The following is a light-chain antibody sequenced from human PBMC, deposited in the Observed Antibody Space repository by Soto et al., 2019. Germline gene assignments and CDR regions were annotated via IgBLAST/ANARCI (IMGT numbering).Light chain of an antibody. CDR2: AAS. Sequence: IQMTQSPSSLSASVGDRVTITCRASQSITSYLNWYQQKPGKAPKLLIYAASSLQSGVPSRFSCSGSGTDFTLTISSLQPEDFATYYCQQSYSTVGTFGQGTRLEI. V-gene: IGKV1-39*01. CDR1: QSITSY. J-gene: IGKJ5*01. CDR3: QQSYSTVGT.